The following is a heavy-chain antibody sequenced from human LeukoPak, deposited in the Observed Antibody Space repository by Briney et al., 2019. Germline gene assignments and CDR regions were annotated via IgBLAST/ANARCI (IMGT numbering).Heavy chain of an antibody. J-gene: IGHJ5*02. Sequence: ASVKVSCKASGYTFTGYYMHWVRQAPGQGLEWMGWINPNSGCTNYAQKFQGRVTMTRDTSISTAYMELSRLRSDDTAVYYCARARYSSVRSSGGWFDPWGQGTLVTVSS. CDR3: ARARYSSVRSSGGWFDP. D-gene: IGHD6-25*01. V-gene: IGHV1-2*02. CDR1: GYTFTGYY. CDR2: INPNSGCT.